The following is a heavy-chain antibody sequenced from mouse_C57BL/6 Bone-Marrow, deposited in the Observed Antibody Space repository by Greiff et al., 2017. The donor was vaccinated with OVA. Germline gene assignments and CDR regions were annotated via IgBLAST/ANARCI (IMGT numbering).Heavy chain of an antibody. CDR3: ARNGNFSYWYFDV. Sequence: VKLVESGPGLVQPSQSLSITCTVSGFSLTSYGVHWVRQSPGKGLEWLGVIWSGGSTDYNAAFISRLSISKDNSKSQVFFKMNSLQADDTAIYYCARNGNFSYWYFDVWGTGTTVTVSS. CDR2: IWSGGST. V-gene: IGHV2-2*01. J-gene: IGHJ1*03. D-gene: IGHD2-1*01. CDR1: GFSLTSYG.